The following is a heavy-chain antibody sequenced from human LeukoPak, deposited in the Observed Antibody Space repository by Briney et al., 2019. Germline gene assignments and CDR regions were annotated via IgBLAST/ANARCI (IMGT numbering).Heavy chain of an antibody. CDR3: ARRGGDFWSQANWFDP. CDR1: GGSISSSSYY. CDR2: IYYSGST. Sequence: PSETLSLTCTVSGGSISSSSYYWGWIRQPPGKGLEWIGSIYYSGSTYYNPSLKSRVTISVDTSKNQFSLKLSSVTAADTAVYYCARRGGDFWSQANWFDPWGQGTLVTVSS. J-gene: IGHJ5*02. D-gene: IGHD3-3*01. V-gene: IGHV4-39*01.